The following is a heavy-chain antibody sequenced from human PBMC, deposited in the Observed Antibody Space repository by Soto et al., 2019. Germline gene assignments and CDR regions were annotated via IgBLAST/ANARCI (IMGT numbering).Heavy chain of an antibody. J-gene: IGHJ4*02. CDR1: RGSFSYFH. CDR3: ARGGGNPASTNDF. Sequence: QVQLQQWGGGLLKPSETLSLTCGLHRGSFSYFHWSWIRQPPGKGLEWIGEIHTSGSTNYNPSLRSRLTMSIDTSAMQFSLTLNSVTAGDTAVYYCARGGGNPASTNDFWGQGALVTVSS. D-gene: IGHD3-16*01. CDR2: IHTSGST. V-gene: IGHV4-34*01.